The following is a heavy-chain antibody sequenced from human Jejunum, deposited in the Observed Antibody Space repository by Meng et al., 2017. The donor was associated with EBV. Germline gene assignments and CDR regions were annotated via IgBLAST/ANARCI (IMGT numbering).Heavy chain of an antibody. D-gene: IGHD6-19*01. CDR1: GYSFTNHD. Sequence: QWELGHAVSEGKKPGASVKASCKWSGYSFTNHDINWVRQAPGQGLEWMGWMNSNSGDTGYAQKFQGRVTMTRDTSINTAYMELSSLTSEDTALYYCTRGSGAGGRDWFDPWGQGTLVTVSS. V-gene: IGHV1-8*01. CDR3: TRGSGAGGRDWFDP. J-gene: IGHJ5*02. CDR2: MNSNSGDT.